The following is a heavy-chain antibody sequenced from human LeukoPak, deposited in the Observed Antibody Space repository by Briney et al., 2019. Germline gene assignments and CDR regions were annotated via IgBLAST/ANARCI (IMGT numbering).Heavy chain of an antibody. Sequence: GASVKVSCKASGYTFTGYYMHWVRQAPGQGLEWMGWINPNSGGTNYAQKFQGRVTMTRDTSISTAYMELSRLRSDDTAVYYCARGHRISSGWYRRDYYFDYWGQGTLVTVSS. CDR2: INPNSGGT. CDR3: ARGHRISSGWYRRDYYFDY. CDR1: GYTFTGYY. V-gene: IGHV1-2*02. D-gene: IGHD6-19*01. J-gene: IGHJ4*02.